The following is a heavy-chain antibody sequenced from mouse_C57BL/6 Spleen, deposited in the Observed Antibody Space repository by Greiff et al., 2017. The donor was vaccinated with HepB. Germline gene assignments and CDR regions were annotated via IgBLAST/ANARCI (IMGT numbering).Heavy chain of an antibody. V-gene: IGHV5-17*01. CDR2: ISSGSSTI. D-gene: IGHD2-5*01. CDR3: ARGSYSNILYAKDY. Sequence: EVKLMESGGGLVKPGGSLKLSCAASGFTFSDYGMHWVRQAPEKGLEWVAYISSGSSTIYYADTVKGRFTISRDNAKNTLFLQMTSLRSEDTAMYYCARGSYSNILYAKDYWGQGTSVTVSS. CDR1: GFTFSDYG. J-gene: IGHJ4*01.